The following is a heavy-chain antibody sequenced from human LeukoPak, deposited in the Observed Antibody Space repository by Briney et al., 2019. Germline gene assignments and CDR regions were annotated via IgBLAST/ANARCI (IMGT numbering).Heavy chain of an antibody. J-gene: IGHJ4*02. V-gene: IGHV4-31*03. CDR2: IYYSGST. Sequence: SQTLSLTSTVSGVSISSGGYYWSWIRQHPGKGLEWIGYIYYSGSTYYNPSLKSRVTISVDTSKNQFSLKLSSVTAADTAVYYCARGGRGKSGFDYWGQGTLVTVSS. CDR1: GVSISSGGYY. D-gene: IGHD2-15*01. CDR3: ARGGRGKSGFDY.